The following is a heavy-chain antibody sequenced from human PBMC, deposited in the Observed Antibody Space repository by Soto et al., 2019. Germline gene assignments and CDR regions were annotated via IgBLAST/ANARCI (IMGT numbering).Heavy chain of an antibody. V-gene: IGHV4-31*03. CDR2: IYYSGST. D-gene: IGHD3-22*01. CDR3: ARVPIPYYYDSSGDY. CDR1: GVSISSGGYY. J-gene: IGHJ4*02. Sequence: QVQLQESGLGLVKPSQTLSLTCTVSGVSISSGGYYWSCILQHPGKALEWIGYIYYSGSTYYNPSLKSRVTISVDTSKNHFSLKLSSVTAADTAVYYCARVPIPYYYDSSGDYWGQGTLVTVSS.